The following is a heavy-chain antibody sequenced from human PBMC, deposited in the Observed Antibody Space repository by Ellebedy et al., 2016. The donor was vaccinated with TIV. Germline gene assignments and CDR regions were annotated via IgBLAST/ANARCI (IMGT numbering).Heavy chain of an antibody. CDR1: GGTFSSYA. CDR2: IIPIFGTA. Sequence: ASVKVSCKASGGTFSSYAISWVRQAPGQGLEWMGGIIPIFGTANYAQKFQGRVTITADESTSTAYMELSSLRSEDTAVYYCARDIGLLGHDAFDIWGQGTMVTVSS. V-gene: IGHV1-69*13. D-gene: IGHD2-15*01. J-gene: IGHJ3*02. CDR3: ARDIGLLGHDAFDI.